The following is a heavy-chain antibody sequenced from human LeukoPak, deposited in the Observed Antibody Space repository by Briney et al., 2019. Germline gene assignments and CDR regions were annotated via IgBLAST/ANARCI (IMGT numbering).Heavy chain of an antibody. CDR2: INHSGST. D-gene: IGHD6-6*01. CDR1: GGSFSGYY. CDR3: ARFGQLAIFDY. V-gene: IGHV4-34*01. J-gene: IGHJ4*02. Sequence: RTSETLSLTCAVYGGSFSGYYWSWIRQPPGKGLEWIGEINHSGSTNYNPSLKSRVTISVDTSKNQFSLKLSSVTAADTAVYYCARFGQLAIFDYWGQGTLVTVSS.